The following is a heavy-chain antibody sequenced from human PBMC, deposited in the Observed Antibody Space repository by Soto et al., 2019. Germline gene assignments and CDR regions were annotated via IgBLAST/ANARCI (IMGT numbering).Heavy chain of an antibody. D-gene: IGHD3-9*01. CDR1: GGSISSGCYY. CDR3: ARGSYDILTGYSPFDY. J-gene: IGHJ4*02. Sequence: SSETLSLTCPVSGGSISSGCYYWSWIHQHPGKGLEWIGYIYYSGSTNYNPSLKSRVTISVDTSKNQFSLKLSSVTAADTAVYYCARGSYDILTGYSPFDYWGQGTLVTVSS. CDR2: IYYSGST. V-gene: IGHV4-61*01.